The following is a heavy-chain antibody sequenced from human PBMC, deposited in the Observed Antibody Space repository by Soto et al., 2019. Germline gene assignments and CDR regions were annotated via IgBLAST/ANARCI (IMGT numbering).Heavy chain of an antibody. Sequence: PGESLKISCKGSGYSFTRYWIGWVRQMPGKGLEWMGIIYPGDSDTRYSPSFQGQVTISADKSISTAYLQWSSLKASDTAMYYCARLDCSGGSCYYGMDVWGQGTTVTVSS. D-gene: IGHD2-15*01. J-gene: IGHJ6*02. CDR3: ARLDCSGGSCYYGMDV. V-gene: IGHV5-51*01. CDR1: GYSFTRYW. CDR2: IYPGDSDT.